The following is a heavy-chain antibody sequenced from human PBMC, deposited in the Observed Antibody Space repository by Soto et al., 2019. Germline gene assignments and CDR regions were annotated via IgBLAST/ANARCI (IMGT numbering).Heavy chain of an antibody. CDR3: AKDNEDSWTGYYFHYGMDV. CDR1: GFTFSSYA. CDR2: ISGSGGST. Sequence: GGSLRLSCAASGFTFSSYAMSWVRQAPGKGLEWVSAISGSGGSTYYADSVKGRFTISRDNSKNTLYLQMNSLRAEDTAVYYCAKDNEDSWTGYYFHYGMDVWGQGTTVTFS. V-gene: IGHV3-23*01. J-gene: IGHJ6*02. D-gene: IGHD3-9*01.